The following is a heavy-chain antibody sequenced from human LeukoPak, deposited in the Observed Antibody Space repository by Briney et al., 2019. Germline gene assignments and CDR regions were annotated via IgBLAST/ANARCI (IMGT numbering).Heavy chain of an antibody. J-gene: IGHJ4*02. CDR1: GTSISSYY. D-gene: IGHD1-1*01. CDR2: IYYSGST. V-gene: IGHV4-59*08. CDR3: ARHQLWYYFDY. Sequence: SETLSLTCTVSGTSISSYYWSWIRQPPGKGLEWIGYIYYSGSTNYNPSLKSRVTISVGTSNNQFSLKLTSVTAADTAVYYCARHQLWYYFDYWGQGTLVTASS.